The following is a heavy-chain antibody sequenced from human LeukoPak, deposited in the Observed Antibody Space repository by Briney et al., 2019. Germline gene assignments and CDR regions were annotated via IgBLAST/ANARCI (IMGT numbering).Heavy chain of an antibody. D-gene: IGHD3-9*01. CDR2: IYSGGST. V-gene: IGHV3-53*01. CDR1: GFTVSSNY. Sequence: PGGSLRLSCAASGFTVSSNYMSWVRQAPGKGLEWVSVIYSGGSTYYADSVKGRFTISRDNSKNTLFLQMNSLRVEDTAVYYCARVRVTGYSNFAYWGQGTLVTVSS. J-gene: IGHJ4*02. CDR3: ARVRVTGYSNFAY.